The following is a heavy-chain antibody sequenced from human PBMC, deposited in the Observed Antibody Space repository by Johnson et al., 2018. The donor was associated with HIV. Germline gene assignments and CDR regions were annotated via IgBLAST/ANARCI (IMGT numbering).Heavy chain of an antibody. CDR1: GFTFSSYA. J-gene: IGHJ3*02. V-gene: IGHV3-30*02. D-gene: IGHD2-15*01. Sequence: QVQLVESGGGVVQPGGSLRLSCAASGFTFSSYAMHWVRQAPGKGLEWVAFIRYDGSNKYYADSVKGRFTISRDNSKNTLYLQMNSLRAEETAVYYCAKDNPVVAERTGAFDIWGQGTMVTVSS. CDR3: AKDNPVVAERTGAFDI. CDR2: IRYDGSNK.